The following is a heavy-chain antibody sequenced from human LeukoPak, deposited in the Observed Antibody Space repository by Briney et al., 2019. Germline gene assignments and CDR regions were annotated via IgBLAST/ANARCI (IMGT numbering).Heavy chain of an antibody. D-gene: IGHD3-3*02. CDR1: GESISGFY. CDR3: ARHYLSAYQWYFDL. CDR2: IYYSGST. V-gene: IGHV4-59*01. Sequence: PSETLSLTCTVSGESISGFYWTWIRQPPGKGLEWIGYIYYSGSTNYNPSLKSRVTISVDTSKNQFSLKLSSVTAADTAVYYCARHYLSAYQWYFDLWGRGTLVTVSS. J-gene: IGHJ2*01.